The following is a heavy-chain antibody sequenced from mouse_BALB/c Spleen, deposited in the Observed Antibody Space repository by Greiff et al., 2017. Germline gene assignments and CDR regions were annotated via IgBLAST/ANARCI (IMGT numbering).Heavy chain of an antibody. V-gene: IGHV3-2*02. J-gene: IGHJ4*01. CDR3: ARYDYGGDYAMDY. CDR1: GYSITSDYA. D-gene: IGHD2-4*01. CDR2: ISYSGST. Sequence: EVQLQESGPGLVKPSQSLSLTCTVTGYSITSDYAWNWIRQFPGNKLEWMGYISYSGSTSYNPSLKSRISITRDTSKNRFFLQLNSVTTEDTATYYCARYDYGGDYAMDYWGQGTSVTVSS.